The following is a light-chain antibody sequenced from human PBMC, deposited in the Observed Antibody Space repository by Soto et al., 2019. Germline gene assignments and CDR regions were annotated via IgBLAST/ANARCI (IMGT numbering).Light chain of an antibody. CDR1: QDVSSSY. CDR3: QQYGSSPPYT. J-gene: IGKJ2*01. CDR2: GAS. V-gene: IGKV3-20*01. Sequence: EIVLTQSPGTLSLSPGERATLSCRASQDVSSSYLAWYQHKPGQAPRLLIYGASSRATGIPDRLSGSGSGTDFTLTISRLEPEDFAVYYCQQYGSSPPYTFGHGTKLEIK.